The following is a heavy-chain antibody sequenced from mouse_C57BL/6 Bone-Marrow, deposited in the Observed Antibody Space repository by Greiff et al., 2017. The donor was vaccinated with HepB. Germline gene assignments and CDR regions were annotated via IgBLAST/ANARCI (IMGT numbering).Heavy chain of an antibody. CDR2: INPNNGGT. CDR1: GYTFTDYN. J-gene: IGHJ4*01. V-gene: IGHV1-18*01. Sequence: EVKLMESGPELVKPGASVKIPCKASGYTFTDYNMDWVKQSHGKSLEWIGDINPNNGGTIYNQKFKGKATLTVDKSSSTAYMELRSLISEDTAVYYCAMGYYDYDVGAMDYWGQGTSVTVSS. D-gene: IGHD2-4*01. CDR3: AMGYYDYDVGAMDY.